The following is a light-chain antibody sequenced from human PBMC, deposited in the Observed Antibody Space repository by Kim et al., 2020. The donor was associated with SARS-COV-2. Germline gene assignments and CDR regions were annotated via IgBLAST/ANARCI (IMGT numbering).Light chain of an antibody. CDR3: LVSYSGARPV. Sequence: GGTVTLTCGSSTGAVTSGHYPYWFQQKPGQAPKTRIYDTRNKHSWTPARFSGSLLGGKAALTLSGAQPEDEADYYCLVSYSGARPVFGGGTRLTVL. V-gene: IGLV7-46*01. CDR1: TGAVTSGHY. J-gene: IGLJ2*01. CDR2: DTR.